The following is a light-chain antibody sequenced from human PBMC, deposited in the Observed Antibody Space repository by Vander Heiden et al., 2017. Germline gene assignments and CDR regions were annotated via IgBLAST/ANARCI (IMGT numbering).Light chain of an antibody. V-gene: IGKV3-20*01. CDR2: GAS. Sequence: EIVLTQSSGTLSLSPGERATLSCRASTSVSRSYLAWDPQKPGQAPRLLIYGASSRATGIPDRFSCSGSGTDFTLTISRLEPEDVAVDYGQQDSRTFGQGTKVEIK. CDR1: TSVSRSY. CDR3: QQDSRT. J-gene: IGKJ1*01.